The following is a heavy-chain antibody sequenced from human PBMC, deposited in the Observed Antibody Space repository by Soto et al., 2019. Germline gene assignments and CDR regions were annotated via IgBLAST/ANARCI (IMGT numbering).Heavy chain of an antibody. CDR3: ARPPDTAMVTSGPFDY. J-gene: IGHJ4*02. CDR1: GYSFTSYW. CDR2: IYPGDSDT. V-gene: IGHV5-51*01. D-gene: IGHD5-18*01. Sequence: GESLKISCKGSGYSFTSYWIGWVRQMPGKGLEWMGIIYPGDSDTRYSPSFQGQVTISADKSISTAYLQWSSLKASDTAMYYCARPPDTAMVTSGPFDYGGQGTLVTVST.